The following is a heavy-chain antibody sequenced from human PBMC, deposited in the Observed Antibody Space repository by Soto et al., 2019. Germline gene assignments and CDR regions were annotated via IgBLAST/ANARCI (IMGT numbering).Heavy chain of an antibody. D-gene: IGHD5-12*01. V-gene: IGHV3-23*01. CDR2: ISDSGDNT. CDR1: GLTFSSHA. J-gene: IGHJ4*02. Sequence: EVQLLESGGGLLQPGGSLRLSCAASGLTFSSHAMTWVRQAPGKGLQWVSTISDSGDNTYYADSVKGRFTISRDNSKNTLYLPMNSLRAEDTAVYYCAKVGWIGGQGTLVTVSS. CDR3: AKVGWI.